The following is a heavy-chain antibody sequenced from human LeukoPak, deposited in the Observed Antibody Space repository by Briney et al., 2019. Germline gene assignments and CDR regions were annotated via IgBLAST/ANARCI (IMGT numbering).Heavy chain of an antibody. J-gene: IGHJ4*02. D-gene: IGHD3-3*01. Sequence: GGSLLLSCTASGFTFGTYAMNWVRQAPGKGLQWVALIIGNAATIAYADSVRGRFTISRDNSKNTLYLQMNSLRVEDTAVYYCVKDRTPDGYYSVDYWGQGILVTVSS. CDR1: GFTFGTYA. CDR2: IIGNAATI. CDR3: VKDRTPDGYYSVDY. V-gene: IGHV3-23*01.